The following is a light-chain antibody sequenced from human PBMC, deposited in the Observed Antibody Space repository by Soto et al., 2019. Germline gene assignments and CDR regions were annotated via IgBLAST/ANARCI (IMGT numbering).Light chain of an antibody. V-gene: IGKV3-20*01. CDR3: QQYGSSPWT. CDR1: QSVSSSF. J-gene: IGKJ1*01. Sequence: EIALTQSPGTLSLSPGERATLSCRASQSVSSSFLAWYQQKPGQAPRLLIYGASSRATGIPDRFSGSGSGTDFTLTISGLEPEDFAVYYCQQYGSSPWTFGQGTKVEIK. CDR2: GAS.